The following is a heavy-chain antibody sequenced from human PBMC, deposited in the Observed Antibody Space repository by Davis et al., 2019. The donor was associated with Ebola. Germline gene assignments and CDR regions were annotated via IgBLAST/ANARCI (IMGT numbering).Heavy chain of an antibody. CDR2: ISSSSYYI. V-gene: IGHV3-21*04. Sequence: GESLKISCAASGFTFSSYGMHWVRQAPGKGLEWVSSISSSSYYIYYADSVKGRFTISRDDSKNTAYLQMNSLKTEDTAVYYCSGTVTTSSASHRVDYWGQGTLVTVSS. J-gene: IGHJ4*02. CDR1: GFTFSSYG. D-gene: IGHD4-11*01. CDR3: SGTVTTSSASHRVDY.